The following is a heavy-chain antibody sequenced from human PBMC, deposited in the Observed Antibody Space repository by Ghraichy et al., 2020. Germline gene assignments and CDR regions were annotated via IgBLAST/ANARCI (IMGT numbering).Heavy chain of an antibody. Sequence: GESLNISCAASGFTFSSYSMNWVRQAPGKGLEWVSSISSSSSYIYYADSVKGRFTISRDNAKNSLYLQMNSLRAEDTAVYYCARDWEGYCSGGSCYSGYWGQGTLVTVSS. CDR1: GFTFSSYS. CDR2: ISSSSSYI. V-gene: IGHV3-21*01. J-gene: IGHJ4*02. D-gene: IGHD2-15*01. CDR3: ARDWEGYCSGGSCYSGY.